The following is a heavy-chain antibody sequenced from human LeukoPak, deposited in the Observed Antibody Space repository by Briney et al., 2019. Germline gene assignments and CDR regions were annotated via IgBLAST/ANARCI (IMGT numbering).Heavy chain of an antibody. J-gene: IGHJ6*03. CDR2: IYFSGST. CDR3: ARAYYDFWSGYSQDSYYYYYYMDV. CDR1: GGSTSSDY. V-gene: IGHV4-59*01. Sequence: SRSLSLTCTVSGGSTSSDYWSWVRQPPGEGLGWVGCIYFSGSTNYNPSPTSRVTISAETSKKQFSLKLSSVTAAATAVYYCARAYYDFWSGYSQDSYYYYYYMDVWGKGTTVTVSS. D-gene: IGHD3-3*01.